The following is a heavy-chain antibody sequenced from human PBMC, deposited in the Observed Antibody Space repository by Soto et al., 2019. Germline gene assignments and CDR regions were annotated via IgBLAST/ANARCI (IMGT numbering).Heavy chain of an antibody. J-gene: IGHJ4*02. Sequence: GGSLRLSCTASGFTFRTYAMSWVRQAPGKGLEWVSGISGSAGSTHFADSVKGRFTISRDNSKNTLYLQMDSLRAEDTAVYYCAKDRVTTVTTGRYIFDSWGQGTLVTVSS. CDR2: ISGSAGST. D-gene: IGHD4-17*01. CDR3: AKDRVTTVTTGRYIFDS. V-gene: IGHV3-23*01. CDR1: GFTFRTYA.